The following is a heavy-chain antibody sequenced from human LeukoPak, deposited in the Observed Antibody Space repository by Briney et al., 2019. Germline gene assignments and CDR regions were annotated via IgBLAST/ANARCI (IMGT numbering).Heavy chain of an antibody. CDR3: ARLRGAMTPVTSDFDY. D-gene: IGHD4-17*01. J-gene: IGHJ4*02. CDR1: GGSISGSSYY. Sequence: WETLSLTCTVSGGSISGSSYYWAWVRQPPGKGLEWVGSGFYSGSAYSNPSLKSRVTISVDTSRNQFSLNLSSVTAADTAVYYCARLRGAMTPVTSDFDYWGQGTLVTVSS. V-gene: IGHV4-39*01. CDR2: GFYSGSA.